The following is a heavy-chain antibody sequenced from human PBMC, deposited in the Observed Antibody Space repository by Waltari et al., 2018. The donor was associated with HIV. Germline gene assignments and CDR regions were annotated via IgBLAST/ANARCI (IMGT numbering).Heavy chain of an antibody. D-gene: IGHD3-10*01. Sequence: QVQLVQSGSEVKKPGSSVRVSCKTSGDTFTTFGLSWVRQAPGQGLEWMGGIIPVFGTPTFGRKFQGRLSIIADESASTAYMELSSLKSDDTAIYFCARFKFVGRRVDHFFDYWGQGSLVTVSS. J-gene: IGHJ4*02. V-gene: IGHV1-69*12. CDR1: GDTFTTFG. CDR3: ARFKFVGRRVDHFFDY. CDR2: IIPVFGTP.